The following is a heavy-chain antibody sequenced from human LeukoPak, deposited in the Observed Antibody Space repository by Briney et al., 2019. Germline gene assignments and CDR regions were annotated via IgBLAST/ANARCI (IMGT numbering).Heavy chain of an antibody. CDR1: GYTFTSYD. D-gene: IGHD3-10*01. CDR2: MNPNSGNT. CDR3: ARGRLLWFGEYNWFDP. Sequence: ASVKVSCKASGYTFTSYDINWVRQATGQGLEWMGWMNPNSGNTGYAQKFQGRVTMTSNTSISTAYMELSSLRSEDTAVYYCARGRLLWFGEYNWFDPWGQGTLVTVSS. V-gene: IGHV1-8*01. J-gene: IGHJ5*02.